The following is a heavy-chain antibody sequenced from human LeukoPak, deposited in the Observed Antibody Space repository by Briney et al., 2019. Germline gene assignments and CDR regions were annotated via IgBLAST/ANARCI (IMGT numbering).Heavy chain of an antibody. Sequence: VSVKVSCKASGYTFTGYYMHWVRQAPGQGLEWMGRINPNSGGTNYAQKFQGRVTMTRDTSISTAYMELSRLRSDDTAVYYCARGHYYYYYMDVWGKGTTVTVSS. V-gene: IGHV1-2*06. J-gene: IGHJ6*03. CDR3: ARGHYYYYYMDV. CDR1: GYTFTGYY. CDR2: INPNSGGT.